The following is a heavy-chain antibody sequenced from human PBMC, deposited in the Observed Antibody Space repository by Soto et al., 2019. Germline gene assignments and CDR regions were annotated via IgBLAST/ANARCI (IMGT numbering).Heavy chain of an antibody. Sequence: QVQLVESGGGVVQPGRSLRLSCAASGFTFRSYGMHWVRQAPAKGLEWVAGISYDGSNKYYEDSVKGRFTISRDNSKNTLYLQMNSLRAEDTGVYYCAKGGVGSTSNAFDIWGQGTMVTVSS. J-gene: IGHJ3*02. V-gene: IGHV3-30*18. CDR2: ISYDGSNK. D-gene: IGHD1-26*01. CDR1: GFTFRSYG. CDR3: AKGGVGSTSNAFDI.